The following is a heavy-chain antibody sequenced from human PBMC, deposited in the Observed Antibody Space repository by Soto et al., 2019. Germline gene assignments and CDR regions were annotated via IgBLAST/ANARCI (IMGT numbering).Heavy chain of an antibody. J-gene: IGHJ6*02. CDR2: IKSKINGGTA. V-gene: IGHV3-15*07. CDR3: ARLPGPLVAVLYLYPVDGREPVSDADV. Sequence: GGSLRLSCAASGFIFSNAWINWVRQVPGKGLEWVGRIKSKINGGTADYAAPVQGRFAVSRYDSKNMVFLQMNSLKTEDSAVYYCARLPGPLVAVLYLYPVDGREPVSDADVWGQGTAVTVSS. CDR1: GFIFSNAW. D-gene: IGHD6-19*01.